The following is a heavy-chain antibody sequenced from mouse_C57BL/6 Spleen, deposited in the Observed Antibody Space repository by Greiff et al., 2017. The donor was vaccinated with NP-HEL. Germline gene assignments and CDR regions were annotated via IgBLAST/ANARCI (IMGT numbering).Heavy chain of an antibody. D-gene: IGHD4-1*01. CDR2: IYPGDGDT. CDR3: ARSNSGTFLDY. J-gene: IGHJ2*01. V-gene: IGHV1-82*01. CDR1: GYAFSSSW. Sequence: QVQLQQSGPELVKPGASVKISCKASGYAFSSSWMNWVKQRPGKGLEWIGRIYPGDGDTNYNGKFKGKATLTADKSSSTAYMQLSNLTAEDSAVYCCARSNSGTFLDYWGQGTTLTVSS.